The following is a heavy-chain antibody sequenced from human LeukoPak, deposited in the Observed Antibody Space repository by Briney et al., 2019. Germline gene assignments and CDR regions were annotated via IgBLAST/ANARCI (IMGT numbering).Heavy chain of an antibody. CDR3: ARAATYYYDSSGYYGYFQH. CDR1: GGSFSGYY. CDR2: IYYSGST. D-gene: IGHD3-22*01. J-gene: IGHJ1*01. V-gene: IGHV4-59*01. Sequence: PSETLSLTCAVYGGSFSGYYWSWIRQPPGKGLEWIGYIYYSGSTNYNPSLKSRVTISVDTSKNQFSLKLSSVTAADTAVYYCARAATYYYDSSGYYGYFQHWGQGTLVTVSS.